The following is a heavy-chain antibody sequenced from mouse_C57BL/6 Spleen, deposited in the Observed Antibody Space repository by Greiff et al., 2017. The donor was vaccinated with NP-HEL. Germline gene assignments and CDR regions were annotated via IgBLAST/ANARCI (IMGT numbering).Heavy chain of an antibody. CDR1: GYAFSSSW. Sequence: QVQLKQSGPELVKPGASVKISCKASGYAFSSSWMNWVKQRPGKGLEWIGRIYPGDGDTNYNGKFKGKATLTADKSSSTAYMQLSSLTSEDSAVYVCARWGYGNYWYFDVWGTGTTVTVSS. D-gene: IGHD2-1*01. CDR3: ARWGYGNYWYFDV. V-gene: IGHV1-82*01. J-gene: IGHJ1*03. CDR2: IYPGDGDT.